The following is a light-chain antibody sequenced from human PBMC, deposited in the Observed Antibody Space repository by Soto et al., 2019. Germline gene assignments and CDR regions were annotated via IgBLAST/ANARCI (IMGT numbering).Light chain of an antibody. V-gene: IGKV3D-15*01. J-gene: IGKJ1*01. CDR1: QSVSSY. CDR3: QQYNNWPWT. CDR2: DAS. Sequence: IVATQYPATLSLSPGEIATLSCKASQSVSSYLAWYQQKPGQAPRLLIYDASTRATGMPARFSGSGSGTEFTLTISSLEPEDFALYYCQQYNNWPWTFGQGTKVDI.